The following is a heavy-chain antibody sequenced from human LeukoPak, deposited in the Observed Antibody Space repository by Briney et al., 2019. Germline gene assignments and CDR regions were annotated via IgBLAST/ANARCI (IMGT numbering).Heavy chain of an antibody. D-gene: IGHD3-10*01. Sequence: PSETLSLTCTVSGGSISSYYWSWIRQPPGKGLEWIGYIYYSGSTNYNPSLKSRVTISVDTSKNQFSLKLSSATAADTAVYYCATHYYGSGSYPDYFDYWGQGTLVTVSS. J-gene: IGHJ4*02. CDR1: GGSISSYY. CDR3: ATHYYGSGSYPDYFDY. V-gene: IGHV4-59*01. CDR2: IYYSGST.